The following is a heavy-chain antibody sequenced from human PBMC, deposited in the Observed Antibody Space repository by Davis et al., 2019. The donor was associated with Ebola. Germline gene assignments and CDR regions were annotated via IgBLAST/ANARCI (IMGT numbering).Heavy chain of an antibody. CDR3: ASRYYDFWSGSYYYYGMDV. D-gene: IGHD3-3*01. V-gene: IGHV4-39*01. Sequence: SETLSLTCTVSGGSISSSSYYCGWIRQPPGKGLEWLGSIYYSGSTYYNQSLKSRVTISVDTSKNQFSLKLSSVTAADTAVYYCASRYYDFWSGSYYYYGMDVWGQGTTVTVSS. J-gene: IGHJ6*02. CDR2: IYYSGST. CDR1: GGSISSSSYY.